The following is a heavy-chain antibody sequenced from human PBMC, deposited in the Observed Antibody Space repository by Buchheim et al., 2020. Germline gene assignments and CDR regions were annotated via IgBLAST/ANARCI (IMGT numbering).Heavy chain of an antibody. CDR3: AKEYYDSSGYYAY. J-gene: IGHJ4*02. V-gene: IGHV3-30*18. CDR1: GFTFSSYG. Sequence: QVQLVESGGGVVQPGRSLRLSCASSGFTFSSYGIHWARQTPGKGLEWVAVISYDGSNKYYADSVKGRFTISRDNSKNTLYLQMNSLRAEDTAVYYCAKEYYDSSGYYAYWGQGTL. CDR2: ISYDGSNK. D-gene: IGHD3-22*01.